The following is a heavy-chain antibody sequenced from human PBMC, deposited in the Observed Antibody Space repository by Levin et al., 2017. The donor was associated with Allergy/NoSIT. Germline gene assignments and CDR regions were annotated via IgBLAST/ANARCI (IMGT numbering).Heavy chain of an antibody. CDR2: IYYSGST. J-gene: IGHJ6*03. V-gene: IGHV4-59*08. CDR3: ARLNWANGYRNYYMDV. D-gene: IGHD5-18*01. CDR1: GGSISSYY. Sequence: SETLSLTCTVSGGSISSYYWSWIRQPPGKGLEWIGYIYYSGSTNYNPSLKSRVTISVDTSKNQFSLKLSSVTAADTAVYYCARLNWANGYRNYYMDVWGKGTTVTVSS.